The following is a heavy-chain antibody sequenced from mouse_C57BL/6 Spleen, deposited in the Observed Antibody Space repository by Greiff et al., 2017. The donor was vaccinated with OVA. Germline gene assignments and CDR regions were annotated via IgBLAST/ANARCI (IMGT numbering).Heavy chain of an antibody. CDR3: ANGAAQATLFAY. CDR1: GYSFTDYN. CDR2: INPNYGTT. J-gene: IGHJ3*01. V-gene: IGHV1-39*01. Sequence: VVKPGASVKISCKASGYSFTDYNMNWVKQSNGKSLEWIGVINPNYGTTSYNQKFKGKATLTVDQSSSTAYMQLNSLTSEDSAVYYCANGAAQATLFAYWGQGTLVTVSA. D-gene: IGHD3-2*02.